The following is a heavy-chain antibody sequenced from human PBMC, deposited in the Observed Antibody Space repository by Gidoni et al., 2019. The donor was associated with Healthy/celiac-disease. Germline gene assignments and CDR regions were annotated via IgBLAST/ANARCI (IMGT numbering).Heavy chain of an antibody. CDR1: GFTFSRHG. D-gene: IGHD3-10*01. CDR3: AKDRLWSKVNNYYYGMDV. V-gene: IGHV3-30*18. CDR2: ISYEGSNK. Sequence: QVQLVESGGGVVQPGRSLRLSCAASGFTFSRHGLQWVRQAPGKGLEWVAVISYEGSNKYYADSVKGRFTISRDNSKNTLYLQMNSLRAEDTAVYYCAKDRLWSKVNNYYYGMDVWGQGTTVTVSS. J-gene: IGHJ6*02.